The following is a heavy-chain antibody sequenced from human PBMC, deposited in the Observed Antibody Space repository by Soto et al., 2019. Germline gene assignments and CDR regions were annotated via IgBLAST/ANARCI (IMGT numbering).Heavy chain of an antibody. CDR1: GGSISSGCYS. CDR3: ARAVGVAAAGRSVYFDY. Sequence: PSETLFLTCTVSGGSISSGCYSWSWIRQHPGQGLEWIGYIYYSGSTYYNPSLKIRVTISVDTSKNQFSLKLSSVTAADTDVYYCARAVGVAAAGRSVYFDYWGQGTLVTVSS. J-gene: IGHJ4*02. D-gene: IGHD6-13*01. V-gene: IGHV4-31*03. CDR2: IYYSGST.